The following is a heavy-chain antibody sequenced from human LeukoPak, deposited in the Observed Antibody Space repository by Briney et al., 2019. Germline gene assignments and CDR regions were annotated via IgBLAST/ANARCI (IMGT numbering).Heavy chain of an antibody. V-gene: IGHV4-61*02. CDR2: IYTSGST. D-gene: IGHD2-2*01. Sequence: PSQTLSLTCTVSGGSISSGSYYWSWIRQPAGTGLEWIGRIYTSGSTNYNPSPKSRVTISVDTSKNQFSLKLSSVTAADTAVYYCARASVVPAAFVQHWGQGTLVTVSS. J-gene: IGHJ1*01. CDR1: GGSISSGSYY. CDR3: ARASVVPAAFVQH.